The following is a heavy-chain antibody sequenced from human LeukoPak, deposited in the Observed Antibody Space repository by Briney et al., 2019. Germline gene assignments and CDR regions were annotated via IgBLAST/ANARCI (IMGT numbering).Heavy chain of an antibody. V-gene: IGHV1-46*01. J-gene: IGHJ4*02. CDR2: INPSGGST. D-gene: IGHD1-26*01. CDR1: GYTFTSYY. Sequence: ASVKVSYKASGYTFTSYYMHWVRQAPGQGLEWMGIINPSGGSTSYAQKFQGRVTMTRDTSTSTVYMELSSLRSEDTAVYYCARAGGSDSGSYYYFDYWGQGTLVTVSS. CDR3: ARAGGSDSGSYYYFDY.